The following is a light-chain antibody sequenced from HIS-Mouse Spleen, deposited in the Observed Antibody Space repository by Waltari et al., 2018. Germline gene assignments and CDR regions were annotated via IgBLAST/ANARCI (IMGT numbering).Light chain of an antibody. Sequence: QSVLTQPPSASGTPGQRVTIPCSGSSSNIGSNTVNWYQQLPGTAPKLLLYSNNCRPAGVPDRFSGSKSGTSASLAISGLQSEDEADYYCAAWDDSLNGNYVFGTGTKVTVL. V-gene: IGLV1-44*01. J-gene: IGLJ1*01. CDR3: AAWDDSLNGNYV. CDR1: SSNIGSNT. CDR2: SNN.